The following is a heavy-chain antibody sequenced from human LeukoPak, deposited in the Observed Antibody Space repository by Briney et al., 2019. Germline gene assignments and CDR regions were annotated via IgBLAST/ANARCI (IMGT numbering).Heavy chain of an antibody. CDR3: ARDGFLGPVTAYLDY. J-gene: IGHJ4*01. Sequence: GGSLRLSCAASGFTFSSYAMHWVRQATGKGLGWVFRIKSDGSSTSYADSVKGRFTISRDNARNTLYLQMNRLRAEDRAGYYCARDGFLGPVTAYLDYWGQGTPVTVSS. D-gene: IGHD2-21*02. CDR1: GFTFSSYA. CDR2: IKSDGSST. V-gene: IGHV3-74*01.